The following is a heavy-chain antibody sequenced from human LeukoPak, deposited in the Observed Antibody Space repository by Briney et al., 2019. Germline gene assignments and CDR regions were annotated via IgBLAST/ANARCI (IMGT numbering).Heavy chain of an antibody. J-gene: IGHJ4*02. Sequence: ASVKVSCKATGGTFSSHAISWVRQAPGQGLEWVGGIIPIFGTTNYAQKFQGRVTITTDESTSTGYMELRSLRSDDTAVYYCARGDSGYDYGFDNWGQGTLVTVSS. CDR1: GGTFSSHA. CDR3: ARGDSGYDYGFDN. V-gene: IGHV1-69*05. D-gene: IGHD5-12*01. CDR2: IIPIFGTT.